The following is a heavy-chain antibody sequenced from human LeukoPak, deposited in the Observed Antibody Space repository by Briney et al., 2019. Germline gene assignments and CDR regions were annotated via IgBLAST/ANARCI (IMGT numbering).Heavy chain of an antibody. D-gene: IGHD6-13*01. Sequence: SETLSLTCNVSGDSISSHYWSWIRQPPGKGLEWIGYIYYSGSTYYNPSLKSRVTLSVGTSKNQFSLKVSSVTTADTAIYYCARALSSSWYEFDFWGQGTQVTASS. CDR1: GDSISSHY. CDR3: ARALSSSWYEFDF. CDR2: IYYSGST. V-gene: IGHV4-59*11. J-gene: IGHJ4*02.